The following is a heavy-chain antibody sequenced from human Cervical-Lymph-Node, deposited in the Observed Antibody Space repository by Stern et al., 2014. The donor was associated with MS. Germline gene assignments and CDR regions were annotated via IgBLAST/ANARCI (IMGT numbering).Heavy chain of an antibody. V-gene: IGHV2-70*15. CDR1: GFSLSSSPMS. D-gene: IGHD3-10*01. Sequence: QVTLRESGPALVKPTQTLTLTCAFSGFSLSSSPMSVSWFRQPPGKALEWLARIDWDEDKYYTTSLKTRLTISKDNFENQVVLKMSNMDPGDTATYYCARIADDSGSSFAYWGQGAQVTVSS. CDR3: ARIADDSGSSFAY. CDR2: IDWDEDK. J-gene: IGHJ4*02.